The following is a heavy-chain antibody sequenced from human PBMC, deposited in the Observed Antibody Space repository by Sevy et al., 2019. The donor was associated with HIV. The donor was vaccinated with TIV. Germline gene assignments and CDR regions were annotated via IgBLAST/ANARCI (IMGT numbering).Heavy chain of an antibody. CDR2: INPSGGST. Sequence: ASVKVSCKASGYTFTSYYMHWVRQAPGQGLEWMGIINPSGGSTSYAKKFQDRVTMTRDTSTSTVYMELSSLRSEDTAVYYCASTRSVYSYGYVYWGQGTLVTVSS. V-gene: IGHV1-46*01. D-gene: IGHD5-18*01. J-gene: IGHJ4*02. CDR1: GYTFTSYY. CDR3: ASTRSVYSYGYVY.